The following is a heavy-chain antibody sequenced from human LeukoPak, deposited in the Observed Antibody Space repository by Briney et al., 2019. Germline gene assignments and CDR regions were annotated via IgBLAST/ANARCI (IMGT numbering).Heavy chain of an antibody. V-gene: IGHV4-61*05. Sequence: SETLSLTCTVSGGSISNSYYYWGWIRQPPGKGLEWIGYIYYSGSTNYNPSLKSRVTISVDTSKNQFSLNLNSVSAADTAVYYCARSYFGSGTFNGFDYWGQGTLVTVSS. J-gene: IGHJ4*02. D-gene: IGHD3-10*01. CDR1: GGSISNSYYY. CDR2: IYYSGST. CDR3: ARSYFGSGTFNGFDY.